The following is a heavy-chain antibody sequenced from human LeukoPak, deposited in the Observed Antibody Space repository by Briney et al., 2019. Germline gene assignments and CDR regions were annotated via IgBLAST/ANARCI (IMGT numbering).Heavy chain of an antibody. CDR2: ISGGGDST. J-gene: IGHJ4*02. V-gene: IGHV3-23*01. CDR1: GFTFSSYA. D-gene: IGHD5-24*01. CDR3: AKGGPWNRDGYVDY. Sequence: GGSLRLCCAASGFTFSSYARIWAPRAPGKGLEWVSGISGGGDSTYYADSEKGRFTISRDNSKNPLYLQMNSLRAEDTAVYYCAKGGPWNRDGYVDYWGQGTLVTVSS.